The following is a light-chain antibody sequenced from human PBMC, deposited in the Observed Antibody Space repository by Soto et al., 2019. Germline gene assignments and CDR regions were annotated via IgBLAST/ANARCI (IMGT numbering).Light chain of an antibody. Sequence: LVLTQSPGTLSLSPGERATLSCRASQTIASSDLAWFQQRPGQAPRLLIYGASTRPTGIPDRFSGSGSGTDFTLSISRLEPEDFAVYYCQQFSSSHQFTFGPGTKVEI. CDR1: QTIASSD. CDR2: GAS. V-gene: IGKV3-20*01. CDR3: QQFSSSHQFT. J-gene: IGKJ3*01.